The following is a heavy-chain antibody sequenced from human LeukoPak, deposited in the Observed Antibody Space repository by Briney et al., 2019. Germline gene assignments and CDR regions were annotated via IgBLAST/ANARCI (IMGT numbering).Heavy chain of an antibody. Sequence: GGSLRLSCAASGFTFSSYWMHWVRHTPGKGLVWVSRIKGGGSSTSYADSVKGRFTISRDNAKNSLYLQMNSLRAEDTAVYYCARSGEIHPFDYWGQGTLVTVSS. CDR2: IKGGGSST. J-gene: IGHJ4*02. CDR3: ARSGEIHPFDY. D-gene: IGHD3-10*01. CDR1: GFTFSSYW. V-gene: IGHV3-74*01.